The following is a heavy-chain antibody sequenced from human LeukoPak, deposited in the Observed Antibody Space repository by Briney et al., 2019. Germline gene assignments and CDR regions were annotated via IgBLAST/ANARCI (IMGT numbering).Heavy chain of an antibody. CDR2: ISGSGGST. D-gene: IGHD3-9*01. J-gene: IGHJ4*02. V-gene: IGHV3-23*01. CDR1: GFTFSSYA. CDR3: AKNNDWFYPFDY. Sequence: PGGSLRLSCAASGFTFSSYAMSWVRQAPGKGLEWVSSISGSGGSTYYADSVKGRFTISRDNSKNTLHLQMNSLRAEDTAVYYCAKNNDWFYPFDYWGQGTLVTVSS.